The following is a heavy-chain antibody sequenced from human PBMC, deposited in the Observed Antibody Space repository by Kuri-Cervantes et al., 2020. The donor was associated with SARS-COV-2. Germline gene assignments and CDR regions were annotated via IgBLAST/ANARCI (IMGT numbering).Heavy chain of an antibody. V-gene: IGHV3-21*01. D-gene: IGHD3-22*01. J-gene: IGHJ4*02. CDR1: GFTFSSYS. Sequence: GESLKISCAASGFTFSSYSMNWVRQAPGKGLEWVSSISSSGSYIYYADSVKGRFTISRDNAKNSLYLQMNSLRAEDTAVHYCATVSDYYDSSGYFLDFDYWGQGTLVTVSS. CDR2: ISSSGSYI. CDR3: ATVSDYYDSSGYFLDFDY.